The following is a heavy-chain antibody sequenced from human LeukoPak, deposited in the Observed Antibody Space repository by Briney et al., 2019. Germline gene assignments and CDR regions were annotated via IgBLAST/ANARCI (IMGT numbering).Heavy chain of an antibody. V-gene: IGHV3-66*01. D-gene: IGHD2-2*01. CDR1: GFTVSNNY. CDR2: IYGGGHT. Sequence: GGSLRLSCAASGFTVSNNYMSWVRQAPGKGLEWVSVIYGGGHTDYSDSVKGRFTLSRDNSKNTLYLQMNSLRAEDTAVYYCAAKPYQTYYYYYYYMDVWGKGTTVTVSS. CDR3: AAKPYQTYYYYYYYMDV. J-gene: IGHJ6*03.